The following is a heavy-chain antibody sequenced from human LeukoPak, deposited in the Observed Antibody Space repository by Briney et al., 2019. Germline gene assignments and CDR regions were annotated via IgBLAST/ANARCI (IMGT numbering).Heavy chain of an antibody. D-gene: IGHD5-18*01. Sequence: SETLSLTCTVSGGSISSYYWSWIRQPAGKELEWIGRIYSSGSTNYNPFLKSRVTMSVDTSKNQFSLKLSSVTAADTAVYYCARRIYSYGYLFDYWGQGTLVTVSS. V-gene: IGHV4-4*07. CDR1: GGSISSYY. CDR3: ARRIYSYGYLFDY. J-gene: IGHJ4*02. CDR2: IYSSGST.